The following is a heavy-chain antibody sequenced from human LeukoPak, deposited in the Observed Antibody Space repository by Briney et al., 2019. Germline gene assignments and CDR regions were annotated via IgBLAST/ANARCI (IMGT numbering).Heavy chain of an antibody. J-gene: IGHJ4*02. CDR2: ISAYNGNI. V-gene: IGHV1-18*01. Sequence: ASVKVSCKASGYTFTSFGISWVRQAPGQGLEWLGWISAYNGNIKSAQKFQGRVTMTTDTSTSTAYMELRSLRSDDTAVFYCVRDLGVDTSMIFFDYWGQGTLVIVSS. CDR3: VRDLGVDTSMIFFDY. CDR1: GYTFTSFG. D-gene: IGHD5-18*01.